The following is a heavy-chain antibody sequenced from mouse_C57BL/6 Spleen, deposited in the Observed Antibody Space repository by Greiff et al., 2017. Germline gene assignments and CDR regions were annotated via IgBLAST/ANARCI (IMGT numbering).Heavy chain of an antibody. CDR2: LYPGCGST. Sequence: QVQLQQSGAELVKPGASVKMSCKASGYSFTSYCITWVKQRPGQGLEWIGDLYPGCGSTNYNEKFKSKATLTVDPSSSTAYMQLRSLTSEDSAVYYCGRSGPDDDDDDWGTGTTLTVSS. CDR1: GYSFTSYC. CDR3: GRSGPDDDDDD. V-gene: IGHV1-55*01. J-gene: IGHJ2*01. D-gene: IGHD2-4*01.